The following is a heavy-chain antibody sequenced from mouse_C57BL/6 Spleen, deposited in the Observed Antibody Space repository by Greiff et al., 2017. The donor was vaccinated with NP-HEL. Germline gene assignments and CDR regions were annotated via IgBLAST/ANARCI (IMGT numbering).Heavy chain of an antibody. CDR3: ARGGYYDGGFAY. V-gene: IGHV1-55*01. J-gene: IGHJ3*01. Sequence: QVQLQQPGAELVKPGASVKMSCKASGYTFTSYWITWVKQRPGQGLEWIGDIYPGSGSTNYNEKFKSKATLTVDTSSSTAYMQLSSLTSEDSAVYYCARGGYYDGGFAYWGQGTLVTVSA. CDR1: GYTFTSYW. CDR2: IYPGSGST. D-gene: IGHD1-1*01.